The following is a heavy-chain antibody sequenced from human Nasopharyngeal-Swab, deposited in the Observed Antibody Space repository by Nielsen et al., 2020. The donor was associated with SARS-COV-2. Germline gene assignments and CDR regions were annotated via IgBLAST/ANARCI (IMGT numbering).Heavy chain of an antibody. CDR2: ISSNGGST. D-gene: IGHD2-15*01. CDR1: GFTFSSYA. V-gene: IGHV3-64*04. J-gene: IGHJ6*02. Sequence: GESLKISCSASGFTFSSYAMHWVRQAPGKGLEYVSAISSNGGSTYYADSVKGRFTISRDNAKNTLYLQMNSLRAEDTAVYYCARDLSPGYCSGGSCYGHYYYGMDVWGQGTTVTVSS. CDR3: ARDLSPGYCSGGSCYGHYYYGMDV.